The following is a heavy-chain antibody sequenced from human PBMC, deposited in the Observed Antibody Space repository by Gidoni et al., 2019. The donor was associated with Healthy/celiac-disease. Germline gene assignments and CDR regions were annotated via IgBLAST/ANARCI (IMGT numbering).Heavy chain of an antibody. CDR2: ISSSSSYI. V-gene: IGHV3-21*01. CDR3: ATGAGWGRIAAPHYYYYGMDV. CDR1: GFTFSSYS. Sequence: EVQLVESGGGLVKPGGSLRLSCAASGFTFSSYSMNWVRQAPGKGLEWVSSISSSSSYIYYADSVKGRFTISRDNAKNSLYLQMNSLRAEDTAVYYCATGAGWGRIAAPHYYYYGMDVWGQGTTVTVSS. D-gene: IGHD6-13*01. J-gene: IGHJ6*02.